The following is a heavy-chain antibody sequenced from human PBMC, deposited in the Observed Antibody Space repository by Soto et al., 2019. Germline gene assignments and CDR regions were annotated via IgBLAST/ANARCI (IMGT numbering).Heavy chain of an antibody. V-gene: IGHV3-30*18. CDR2: ISYDGSNK. CDR3: AKDVDDSSGYYYVGLYYFDY. J-gene: IGHJ4*02. D-gene: IGHD3-22*01. CDR1: GFTFSSYG. Sequence: QVQLVESGGGVVQPGRSLRLSCAASGFTFSSYGMHWVRQAPGKGLEWVAVISYDGSNKYYADSVKGRFTISRDNSKNTLYLQMNSLRAEDTAVYYCAKDVDDSSGYYYVGLYYFDYWGQGNLVTVSS.